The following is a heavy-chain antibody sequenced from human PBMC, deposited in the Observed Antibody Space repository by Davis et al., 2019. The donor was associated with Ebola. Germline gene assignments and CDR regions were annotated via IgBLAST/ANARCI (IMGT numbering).Heavy chain of an antibody. Sequence: SETLSLTCTVSGGSISSYYWSWIRQPPGKGLEWIGYIYHSGITNHNPSLRSRVAISVDTSKNHFSLQLLSVTAADTAVYYCAFVGVNTKGDARDIWGQGTKVVVSS. J-gene: IGHJ3*02. CDR2: IYHSGIT. CDR1: GGSISSYY. V-gene: IGHV4-59*12. D-gene: IGHD1-26*01. CDR3: AFVGVNTKGDARDI.